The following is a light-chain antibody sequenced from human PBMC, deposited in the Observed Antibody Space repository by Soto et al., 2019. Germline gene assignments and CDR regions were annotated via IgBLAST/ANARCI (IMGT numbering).Light chain of an antibody. Sequence: DIQMTQSPSTLSASVGDRVTITCRASQSISSWLAWYQQKPGKAPKLLIYKASSLESGVPSRFSGSGSGTEFTLTISRLQPDDFATYYCQQYKSNSQWTFGQGTKVEIK. V-gene: IGKV1-5*03. CDR2: KAS. J-gene: IGKJ1*01. CDR3: QQYKSNSQWT. CDR1: QSISSW.